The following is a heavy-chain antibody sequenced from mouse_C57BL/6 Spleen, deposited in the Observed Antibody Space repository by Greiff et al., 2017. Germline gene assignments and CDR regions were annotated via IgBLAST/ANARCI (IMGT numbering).Heavy chain of an antibody. CDR2: IDPSDSYT. CDR3: ARGTVGRAWFAY. V-gene: IGHV1-59*01. J-gene: IGHJ3*01. CDR1: GYTFTSYW. Sequence: QVQLKQPGAELVRPGTSVKLSCKASGYTFTSYWMHWVKQRPGQGLEWIGVIDPSDSYTNYNQKFKGKATLTVDTSSSTAYMQLSSLTSEDSAVYYCARGTVGRAWFAYWGQGTLVTVSA. D-gene: IGHD1-1*01.